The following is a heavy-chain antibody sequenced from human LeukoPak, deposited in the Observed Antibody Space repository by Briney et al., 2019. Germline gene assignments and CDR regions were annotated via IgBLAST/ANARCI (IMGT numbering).Heavy chain of an antibody. D-gene: IGHD6-25*01. CDR2: IYYSGST. J-gene: IGHJ4*02. CDR3: ARKSGRTATGAIDY. CDR1: GGSISSGGYY. Sequence: SETLSLTWTVSGGSISSGGYYWSWIRQHPGKGLEWIGYIYYSGSTYYNPSLKSRVTISVDTSKNQFSLKLSSVTAADTAVYYCARKSGRTATGAIDYWGQGTLVTVSS. V-gene: IGHV4-31*02.